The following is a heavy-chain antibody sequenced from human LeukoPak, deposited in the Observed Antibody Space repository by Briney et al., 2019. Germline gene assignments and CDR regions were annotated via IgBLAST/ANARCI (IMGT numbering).Heavy chain of an antibody. CDR3: ATADPTTGYSSSWYSIWYFDL. D-gene: IGHD6-13*01. Sequence: ASVKVSCKVSGYTLTELSMHWVRQAPGKGLEWMGGFDPEDGETIYAQKFQGRVTMTEDTSTDTAYMELSSLRSEDTAVYYCATADPTTGYSSSWYSIWYFDLWGRGTLVTASS. CDR2: FDPEDGET. J-gene: IGHJ2*01. V-gene: IGHV1-24*01. CDR1: GYTLTELS.